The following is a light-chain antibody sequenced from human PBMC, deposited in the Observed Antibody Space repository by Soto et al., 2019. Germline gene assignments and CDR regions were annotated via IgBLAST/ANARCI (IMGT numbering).Light chain of an antibody. J-gene: IGLJ2*01. V-gene: IGLV2-14*01. CDR1: SSDVGGYNY. Sequence: QSALTQPASVSGSTGQSITISCTGTSSDVGGYNYFSWYQQHPGKAPKLMIYDVSNRPSGVSNRFSGSKSGNTASLTISGLQAEDEADYYCSSYTSSSTLVFGGGTKVTVL. CDR3: SSYTSSSTLV. CDR2: DVS.